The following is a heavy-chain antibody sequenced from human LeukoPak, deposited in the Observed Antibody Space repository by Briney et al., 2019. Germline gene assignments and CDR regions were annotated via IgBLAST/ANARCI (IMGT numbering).Heavy chain of an antibody. CDR3: ARPRVGDIVLSLSYYYYGMDV. CDR2: ISYNGSNK. V-gene: IGHV3-30-3*01. J-gene: IGHJ6*02. Sequence: ISYNGSNKYYADSVKGRFTIARDNSENTLYMQMNSLRAEDTAVYSCARPRVGDIVLSLSYYYYGMDVWGQGTTVTVSS. D-gene: IGHD2-8*01.